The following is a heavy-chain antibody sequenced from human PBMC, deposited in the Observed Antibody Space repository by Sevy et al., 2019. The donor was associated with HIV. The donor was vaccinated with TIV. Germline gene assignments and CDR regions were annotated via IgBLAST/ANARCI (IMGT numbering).Heavy chain of an antibody. CDR3: ARDPSLGGNWFDP. J-gene: IGHJ5*02. CDR1: GFTFSSYS. CDR2: ISSSSSYI. Sequence: GGSLRLTCAASGFTFSSYSMNWVRLAPGKGLEWVSSISSSSSYIDYADSVKGRFTISRDNAKNSLYLQMNSLRAEDTAVYYSARDPSLGGNWFDPWDQGTLVTVSS. V-gene: IGHV3-21*01.